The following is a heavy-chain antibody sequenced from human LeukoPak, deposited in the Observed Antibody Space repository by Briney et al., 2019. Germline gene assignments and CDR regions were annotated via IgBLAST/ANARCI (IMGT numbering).Heavy chain of an antibody. CDR1: GFTVSFNY. D-gene: IGHD3-10*01. J-gene: IGHJ4*02. CDR2: IYSGGST. V-gene: IGHV3-53*05. Sequence: PGGSLRLSCAASGFTVSFNYMSWVRQAPGKGLEWVSIIYSGGSTYYADSVKGRFTISRDNSKNTLSLQMNSLRAEDTALYYCAKDITSMVRGVLHYWGQGTLVTVSS. CDR3: AKDITSMVRGVLHY.